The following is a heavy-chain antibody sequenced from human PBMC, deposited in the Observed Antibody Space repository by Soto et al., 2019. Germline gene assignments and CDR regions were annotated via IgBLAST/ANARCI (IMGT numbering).Heavy chain of an antibody. J-gene: IGHJ4*02. V-gene: IGHV3-23*01. CDR2: ISGSGGST. CDR1: GFTFSSYA. CDR3: AKDTTPYDSSGYYPY. D-gene: IGHD3-22*01. Sequence: GGSLRLSCAASGFTFSSYAMSWVRQAPGKGLEWVSAISGSGGSTYYADSVKGRFTISRDNSKNTLYLQMNSLRAEDTAVYYCAKDTTPYDSSGYYPYWGQGTLVTVSS.